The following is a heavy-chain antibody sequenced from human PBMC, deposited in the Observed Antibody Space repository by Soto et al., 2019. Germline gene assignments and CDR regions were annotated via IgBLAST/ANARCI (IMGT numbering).Heavy chain of an antibody. V-gene: IGHV3-30*04. Sequence: QVQLVESGGGVVQPGRSLRLSCAASGFTFSSYAMHWVRQAPGKGLEWVAVISYDGSNNYYAESVKGRFTISRDNSKKTLYLQMNSLRAEDTAVYYCGKDRIGVLYYGMDVWGQGTTVTVSS. CDR3: GKDRIGVLYYGMDV. CDR2: ISYDGSNN. CDR1: GFTFSSYA. D-gene: IGHD3-3*01. J-gene: IGHJ6*02.